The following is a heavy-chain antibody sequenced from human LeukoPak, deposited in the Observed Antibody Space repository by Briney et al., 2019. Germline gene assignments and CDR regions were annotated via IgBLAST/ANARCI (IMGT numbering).Heavy chain of an antibody. CDR2: ITSSSSYI. CDR3: ARDFARGVDY. Sequence: GGSLRLSCAASGFIFRSYNMYWVRQAPGKGPEWVSSITSSSSYIFYADSVKGRFTVSRDDATNSVYLEMNSLRAEDTAVYYCARDFARGVDYWGQGTLVTVSS. J-gene: IGHJ4*02. CDR1: GFIFRSYN. V-gene: IGHV3-21*01. D-gene: IGHD3-16*01.